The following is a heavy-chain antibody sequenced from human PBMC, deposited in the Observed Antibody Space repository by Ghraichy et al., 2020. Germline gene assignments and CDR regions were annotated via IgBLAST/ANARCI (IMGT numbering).Heavy chain of an antibody. CDR3: ARHDMGRESSSFLDAFDI. Sequence: SQTLSLTCTVSGGSISSSSYYWGWIRQPPGKGLEWIGSIYYSGSTYYNPSLKSRVTISVDTSKNQFSLKLSSVTAADTAVYYCARHDMGRESSSFLDAFDIWGQGTMVTVSS. V-gene: IGHV4-39*01. CDR1: GGSISSSSYY. D-gene: IGHD6-6*01. J-gene: IGHJ3*02. CDR2: IYYSGST.